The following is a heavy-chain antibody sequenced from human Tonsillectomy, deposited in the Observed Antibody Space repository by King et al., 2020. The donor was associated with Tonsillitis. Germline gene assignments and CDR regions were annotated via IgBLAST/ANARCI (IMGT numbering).Heavy chain of an antibody. CDR2: INPSGDYT. V-gene: IGHV1-46*01. D-gene: IGHD2-21*02. J-gene: IGHJ4*02. CDR1: GYTLIDYY. Sequence: QLVQSGAEVKKPGASVKVSCKASGYTLIDYYMHWVRQAPGQGLEWRGIINPSGDYTSYAQKFLGRVTVTSDRSTSTVYMELSSLTSEDTAVYYCARGDPYCGGDCYWADLDYWGQGTLVTVSS. CDR3: ARGDPYCGGDCYWADLDY.